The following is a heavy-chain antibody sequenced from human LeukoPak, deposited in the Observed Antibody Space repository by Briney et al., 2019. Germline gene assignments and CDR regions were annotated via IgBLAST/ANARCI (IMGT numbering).Heavy chain of an antibody. CDR3: ASLYSTSWYGGGY. J-gene: IGHJ4*02. V-gene: IGHV3-48*03. Sequence: GGSLRLSCAVSGFTLSSYEMNWVRQAPGKGLEWGSYISRSGSTIYYADSVKGRFTISRDNAKNSVYLQMKSLRAEDTAVYFCASLYSTSWYGGGYWGQGTLVTVSS. CDR2: ISRSGSTI. D-gene: IGHD2-2*01. CDR1: GFTLSSYE.